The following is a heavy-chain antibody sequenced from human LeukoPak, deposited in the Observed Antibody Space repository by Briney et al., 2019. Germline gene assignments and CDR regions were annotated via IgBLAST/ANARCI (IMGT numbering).Heavy chain of an antibody. V-gene: IGHV3-21*01. J-gene: IGHJ4*02. CDR1: GFTFISYS. CDR3: VIGGSDYYFDY. Sequence: PGGSLRLSCAVSGFTFISYSINWVRQAPGRGLEWVSSISSSSSYIYYADSVKGRFTISRDNAKNSQYLQMNSLRAEDTAVYYLVIGGSDYYFDYWGQGTLVTVSS. D-gene: IGHD1-26*01. CDR2: ISSSSSYI.